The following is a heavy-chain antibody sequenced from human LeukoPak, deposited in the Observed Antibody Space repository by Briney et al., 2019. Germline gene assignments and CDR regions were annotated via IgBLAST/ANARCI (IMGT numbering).Heavy chain of an antibody. CDR1: GGSFSGYY. Sequence: SETLSLTCAVYGGSFSGYYWSWIRQPPGKGLEWIGEINHSGSTNYNPSLKSRVTISVDTSKNQFSLKLSSVTAADTAVYYCARGLNLISTRNFDYWVQGTLVTVSS. J-gene: IGHJ4*02. V-gene: IGHV4-34*01. CDR2: INHSGST. D-gene: IGHD5/OR15-5a*01. CDR3: ARGLNLISTRNFDY.